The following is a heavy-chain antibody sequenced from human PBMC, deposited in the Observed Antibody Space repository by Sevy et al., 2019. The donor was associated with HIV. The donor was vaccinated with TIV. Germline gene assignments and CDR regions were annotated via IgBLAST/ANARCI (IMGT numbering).Heavy chain of an antibody. Sequence: GGSLRLSCAASGFTFSSYAMSWVRQAPGKGLEWVSAISGSGGSTYYADSVKGRFTISRDNSKNTLYLQMNSLRAVDTSVYYCAKSPVVDIVVVPAAHKNYYYYYMDVWGKGTTVTVSS. J-gene: IGHJ6*03. D-gene: IGHD2-2*01. CDR1: GFTFSSYA. CDR2: ISGSGGST. V-gene: IGHV3-23*01. CDR3: AKSPVVDIVVVPAAHKNYYYYYMDV.